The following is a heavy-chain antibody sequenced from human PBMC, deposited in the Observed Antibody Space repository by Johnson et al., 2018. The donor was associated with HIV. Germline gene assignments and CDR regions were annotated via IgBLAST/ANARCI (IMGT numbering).Heavy chain of an antibody. V-gene: IGHV3-30*04. J-gene: IGHJ3*01. CDR3: AKEGSTVI. CDR1: GFTFRSYP. CDR2: ISYAGSKK. D-gene: IGHD4-11*01. Sequence: QVQLVESGGGLVQPGGSLRLSCAASGFTFRSYPMHWVRQAPGKGLEWVAFISYAGSKKLYADSVKGRFTNSRDNSKNTLYLQMNSLGAEDTAVYYCAKEGSTVIWGQGTMVTVSS.